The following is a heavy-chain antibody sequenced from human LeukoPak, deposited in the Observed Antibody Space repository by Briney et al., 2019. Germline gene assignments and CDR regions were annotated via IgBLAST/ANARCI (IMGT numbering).Heavy chain of an antibody. V-gene: IGHV3-48*01. CDR1: GFTFSSYS. CDR3: ARASSFDHDAFDI. Sequence: GGSLRLSCAASGFTFSSYSMNWVRQAPGKGLEWVSYISSSSSTKYYADSVKGRFTISRDNAKNSLYLQMNSLRAEDTAVYYCARASSFDHDAFDIWGQGTMVTVSS. J-gene: IGHJ3*02. D-gene: IGHD6-13*01. CDR2: ISSSSSTK.